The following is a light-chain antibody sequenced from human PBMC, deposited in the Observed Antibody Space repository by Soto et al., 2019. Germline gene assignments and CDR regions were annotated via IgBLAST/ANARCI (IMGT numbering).Light chain of an antibody. V-gene: IGLV2-14*01. Sequence: QSVLNQPASVSGSPGQSITISCTGTSSDVGGYNYVSWYQQHPGKAPKLMIYEVSKRPSGVSNRFSGSKSGNTASLTISGLQAEDEADYYCSSYTSSSTLFYVFGTGTKV. CDR2: EVS. CDR1: SSDVGGYNY. CDR3: SSYTSSSTLFYV. J-gene: IGLJ1*01.